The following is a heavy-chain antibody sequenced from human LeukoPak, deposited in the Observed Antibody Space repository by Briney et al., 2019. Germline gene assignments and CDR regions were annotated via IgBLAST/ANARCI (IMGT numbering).Heavy chain of an antibody. CDR3: ASTRLTGSYYYYYGMDV. Sequence: GGSLRLSCAASGFTVSTNYMSWVRQAPGKGLEWVSVIYSGGSTYYADSVKGRFTVSRDNSKNTLYLQMNNLRAEDTAVYYCASTRLTGSYYYYYGMDVWGQGTTVTVSS. J-gene: IGHJ6*02. V-gene: IGHV3-53*01. CDR2: IYSGGST. D-gene: IGHD1-1*01. CDR1: GFTVSTNY.